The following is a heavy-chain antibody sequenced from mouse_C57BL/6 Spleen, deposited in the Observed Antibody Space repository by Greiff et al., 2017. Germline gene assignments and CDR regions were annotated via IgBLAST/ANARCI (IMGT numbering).Heavy chain of an antibody. Sequence: VMLVESGPGLVAPSQSLSITCPVSGFSLTSYGVSWVRQPPGKGLEWLGVIWGDGSTNYHTARISRLSISKDNSKSQFFLKLNSLQTDDTATYYCARLGADYFDYWGQGTTLTVSS. CDR3: ARLGADYFDY. J-gene: IGHJ2*01. CDR2: IWGDGST. CDR1: GFSLTSYG. D-gene: IGHD4-1*01. V-gene: IGHV2-3*01.